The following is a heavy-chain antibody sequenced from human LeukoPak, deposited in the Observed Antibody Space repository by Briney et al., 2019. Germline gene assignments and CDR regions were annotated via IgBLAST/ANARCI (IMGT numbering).Heavy chain of an antibody. CDR3: ARDFFGIVGATVPSYFDY. J-gene: IGHJ4*02. D-gene: IGHD1-26*01. CDR1: GFTFSSYA. Sequence: PGGSLRLSCAASGFTFSSYAMHWVRQAPGKGLEWVAVISYDGSNKYYADSVKGRFTISRDNSKNTLYLQMNSLRAEDTAVYYCARDFFGIVGATVPSYFDYWGQGTLVTVSS. CDR2: ISYDGSNK. V-gene: IGHV3-30*01.